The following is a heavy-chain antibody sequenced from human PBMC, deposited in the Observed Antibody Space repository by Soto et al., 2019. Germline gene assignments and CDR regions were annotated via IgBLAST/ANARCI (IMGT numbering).Heavy chain of an antibody. V-gene: IGHV3-49*04. CDR1: GFTFGDYA. CDR2: IRSKAYGVTT. CDR3: TRAALGGYCSSTSCYYFDY. D-gene: IGHD2-2*01. J-gene: IGHJ4*02. Sequence: GGSLRLSCTASGFTFGDYAMSWVRQAPGKGLEWVGFIRSKAYGVTTEYAASVKGRFTISRDDSKSIAYLQMNSLKTEDTAVYYCTRAALGGYCSSTSCYYFDYWGQGTLVTVSS.